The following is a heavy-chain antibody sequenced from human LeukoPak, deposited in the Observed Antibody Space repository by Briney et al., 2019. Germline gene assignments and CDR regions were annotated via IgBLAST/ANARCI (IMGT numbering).Heavy chain of an antibody. D-gene: IGHD1-26*01. CDR2: ISAYNGNT. CDR1: GYTFTSYG. CDR3: AGVGEWEPTGNWFDP. V-gene: IGHV1-18*01. J-gene: IGHJ5*02. Sequence: ASVKVSCKASGYTFTSYGISWVRQAPGQGLEWMGWISAYNGNTNYAQKLQGRVTMTTDTSTSTAYMELRSLRSDDTAVYYCAGVGEWEPTGNWFDPWGQGTLVTVSS.